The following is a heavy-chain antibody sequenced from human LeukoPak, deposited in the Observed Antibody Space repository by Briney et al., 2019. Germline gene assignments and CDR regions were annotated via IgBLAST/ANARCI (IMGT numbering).Heavy chain of an antibody. CDR2: LSGSGGST. Sequence: GGSLRLSCAASGFTFSNYAMSWVRQAPGKGLEWVSGLSGSGGSTYYADSVKGRFTISRDNSKNTLYLQMNSLRAEDTAVYYCAKVGYDSSGYLLDAFDIWGQGTMVTVSS. J-gene: IGHJ3*02. D-gene: IGHD3-22*01. CDR1: GFTFSNYA. V-gene: IGHV3-23*01. CDR3: AKVGYDSSGYLLDAFDI.